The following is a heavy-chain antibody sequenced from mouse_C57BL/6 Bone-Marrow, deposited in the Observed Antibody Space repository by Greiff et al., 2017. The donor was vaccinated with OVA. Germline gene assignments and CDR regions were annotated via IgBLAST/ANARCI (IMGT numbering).Heavy chain of an antibody. CDR3: TVHYYGSSYFWFAY. V-gene: IGHV6-3*01. CDR1: GFTFSNYW. D-gene: IGHD1-1*01. Sequence: EVQGVESGGGLVQPGGSMKLSCVASGFTFSNYWMNWVRQSPEKGLEWVAQIRLKSDNYATHYAESVKGRFTISRDDSKSSVYLQMNNLRAEDTGIDYCTVHYYGSSYFWFAYWGQGTLVTVSA. J-gene: IGHJ3*01. CDR2: IRLKSDNYAT.